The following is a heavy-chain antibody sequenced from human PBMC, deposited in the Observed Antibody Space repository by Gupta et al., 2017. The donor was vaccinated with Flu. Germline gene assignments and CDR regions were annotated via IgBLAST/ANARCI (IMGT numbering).Heavy chain of an antibody. CDR3: ARAPTLGVLRFLEWYFDL. CDR2: IWYDGSNK. Sequence: QVQLVESGGGVVQHGRSLRLSCAASGFTFSSYGINWVRQAPGKGLEWVAVIWYDGSNKYYADSVKGRFTISRDNSKNTLYLQMNSLRAEDTAVYYCARAPTLGVLRFLEWYFDLWGRGTLVTVSS. D-gene: IGHD3-3*01. J-gene: IGHJ2*01. CDR1: GFTFSSYG. V-gene: IGHV3-33*01.